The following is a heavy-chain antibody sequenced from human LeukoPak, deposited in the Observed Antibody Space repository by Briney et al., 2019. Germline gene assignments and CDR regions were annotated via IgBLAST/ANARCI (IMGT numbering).Heavy chain of an antibody. CDR2: IYTSGST. Sequence: SETLSLTCTVSGGSISSYYWSWIRQPAGKGLEWIGRIYTSGSTNYNPSLKSRVTMSVDTSKNQFSLKLASVTAADTAVYYCARGPSITMVRGGQWYYYMDVWGKGTTVTISS. J-gene: IGHJ6*03. D-gene: IGHD3-10*01. V-gene: IGHV4-4*07. CDR3: ARGPSITMVRGGQWYYYMDV. CDR1: GGSISSYY.